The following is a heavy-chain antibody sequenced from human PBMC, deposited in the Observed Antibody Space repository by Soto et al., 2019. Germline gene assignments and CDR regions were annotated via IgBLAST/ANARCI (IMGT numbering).Heavy chain of an antibody. Sequence: SETLSLTCTVSGGSISSSSYYWGWIRQPPGKGLEWIGSIYYSGSTCYNPSLKSRVTISVDTSKNQFSLKLSSVTAADTAVYYCARTLRITMIVVVMGGGAFDIPGQAIIVTVSS. J-gene: IGHJ3*02. CDR2: IYYSGST. V-gene: IGHV4-39*01. D-gene: IGHD3-22*01. CDR1: GGSISSSSYY. CDR3: ARTLRITMIVVVMGGGAFDI.